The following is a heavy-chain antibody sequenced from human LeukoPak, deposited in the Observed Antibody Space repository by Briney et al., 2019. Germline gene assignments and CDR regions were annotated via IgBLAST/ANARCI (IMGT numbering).Heavy chain of an antibody. CDR2: IRYDGSNK. CDR1: GFTFSSYG. V-gene: IGHV3-30*02. Sequence: GGSLRLSCAASGFTFSSYGMHWVRQAPGKGLEWVAFIRYDGSNKYCADSVKGRFTISRDNSKNTLYLQMSSLRAEDTGVYYCEKDGYTYGSYYYYYYMDVWGKGTTVTVSS. CDR3: EKDGYTYGSYYYYYYMDV. J-gene: IGHJ6*03. D-gene: IGHD5-18*01.